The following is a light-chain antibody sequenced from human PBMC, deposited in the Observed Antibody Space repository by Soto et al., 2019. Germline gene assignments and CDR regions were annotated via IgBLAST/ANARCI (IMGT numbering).Light chain of an antibody. CDR2: DVS. V-gene: IGLV2-14*01. CDR1: SSDVGSYNY. Sequence: SALTQPASVSGSPGQSITISCTGTSSDVGSYNYVSWYQQHPGKAPKLMIYDVSNRPSGVSNRFSGSKSGNTASLTISGLQAEDEADYYCSSYTGISTVIFGGGTKLTVL. J-gene: IGLJ2*01. CDR3: SSYTGISTVI.